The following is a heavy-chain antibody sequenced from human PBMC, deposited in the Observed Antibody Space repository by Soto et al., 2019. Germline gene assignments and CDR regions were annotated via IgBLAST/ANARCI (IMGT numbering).Heavy chain of an antibody. D-gene: IGHD3-22*01. CDR3: ARGSGSFRDSSGYIFDY. Sequence: GGSLRLSCAASGFTFSSGAMHWVRQAPGKGLEWVAVISYDGSNKYYADSVKGRFTISRGNSKNTLYLQMNSLRAEDTAVYYCARGSGSFRDSSGYIFDYWGQGTLVTVSS. V-gene: IGHV3-30-3*01. CDR2: ISYDGSNK. J-gene: IGHJ4*02. CDR1: GFTFSSGA.